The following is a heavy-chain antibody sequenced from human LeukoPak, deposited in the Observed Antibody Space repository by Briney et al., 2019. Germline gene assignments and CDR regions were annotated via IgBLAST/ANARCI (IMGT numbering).Heavy chain of an antibody. CDR2: IHNSGTT. CDR3: ARRYYYNLGSFPFDF. D-gene: IGHD3-10*01. V-gene: IGHV4-34*01. Sequence: SETLSLTCAVSGGPFSGYFWSWIRQPPGKGLEWIGEIHNSGTTNYNPSLNSRVTISEDTSKNQIYLNLRSVTAADTAIYYCARRYYYNLGSFPFDFWGQGTLVTVSS. J-gene: IGHJ4*02. CDR1: GGPFSGYF.